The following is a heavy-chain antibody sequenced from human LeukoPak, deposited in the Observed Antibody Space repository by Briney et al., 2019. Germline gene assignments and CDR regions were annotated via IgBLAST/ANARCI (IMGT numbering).Heavy chain of an antibody. D-gene: IGHD3-9*01. J-gene: IGHJ5*02. CDR1: GYTFTSYY. CDR2: INPSGGST. Sequence: ASVKVSCKASGYTFTSYYMHWVRQAPRQGLEWMGIINPSGGSTSYAQKFQGRVTMTGDTSTSTVYMELSSLRSEDTAVYYCARAPSTTDILTGYYIYWFDPWGQGTLVTVSS. V-gene: IGHV1-46*01. CDR3: ARAPSTTDILTGYYIYWFDP.